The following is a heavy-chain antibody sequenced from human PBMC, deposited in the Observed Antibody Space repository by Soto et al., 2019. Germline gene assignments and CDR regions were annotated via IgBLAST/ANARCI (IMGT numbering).Heavy chain of an antibody. CDR1: GGSISSYY. Sequence: SETLSLTCTVSGGSISSYYWSWIRQPPGKGLEWIGYIYYSGSTNYNPSLKSRVTISVVTSKNQFSLKLSSVTAADTAVYHCAGAKIVVGPAAMRRYNWFDPWGQGTLVTVSS. J-gene: IGHJ5*02. CDR2: IYYSGST. D-gene: IGHD2-2*01. V-gene: IGHV4-59*01. CDR3: AGAKIVVGPAAMRRYNWFDP.